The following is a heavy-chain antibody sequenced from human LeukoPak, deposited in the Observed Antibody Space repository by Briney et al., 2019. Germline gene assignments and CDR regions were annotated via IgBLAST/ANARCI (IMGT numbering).Heavy chain of an antibody. Sequence: GASVKVSCKASGYTFTAYYMHWVRQAPGQGLGWMGWINPNSGGTNYAQKFQGRVTMTRDTSISTAYMELSRLRSDDTAVYYCAREGGFSGSYNWLDPWGQGTLVTVSS. CDR1: GYTFTAYY. J-gene: IGHJ5*02. CDR3: AREGGFSGSYNWLDP. V-gene: IGHV1-2*02. CDR2: INPNSGGT. D-gene: IGHD1-26*01.